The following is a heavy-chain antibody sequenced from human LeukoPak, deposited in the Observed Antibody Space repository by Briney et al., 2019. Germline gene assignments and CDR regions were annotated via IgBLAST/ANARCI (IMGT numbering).Heavy chain of an antibody. CDR3: AKVELRGVIDYFDY. V-gene: IGHV3-23*01. CDR1: GFTFSNYA. J-gene: IGHJ4*02. CDR2: ISGGGGNT. D-gene: IGHD3-10*01. Sequence: PGGSLRLPCAASGFTFSNYAMSWVRQTPGKGLEWVSAISGGGGNTYYADSVKGRFTISRDNSKNTLYLQMNSLRAEDTAVYYCAKVELRGVIDYFDYWGQGTLVTVSS.